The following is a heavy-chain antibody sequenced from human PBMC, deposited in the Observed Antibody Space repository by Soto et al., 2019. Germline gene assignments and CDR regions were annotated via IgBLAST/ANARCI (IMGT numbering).Heavy chain of an antibody. V-gene: IGHV4-34*01. CDR3: ERCQYHGSAGFYTNRYFYGVDV. Sequence: PXATLSLTCAVSSGCFSNYYWTGIRQPPGAGLEWIGEVNHSGSTSYSPALKSRVTISVDSSKNQFSLILTSVTAADRAVYFCERCQYHGSAGFYTNRYFYGVDVWGQGNTVTV. J-gene: IGHJ6*02. D-gene: IGHD3-22*01. CDR2: VNHSGST. CDR1: SGCFSNYY.